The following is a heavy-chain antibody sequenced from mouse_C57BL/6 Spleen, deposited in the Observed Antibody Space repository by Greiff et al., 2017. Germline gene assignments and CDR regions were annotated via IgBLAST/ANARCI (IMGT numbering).Heavy chain of an antibody. Sequence: EVKLQESGPELVKPGASVKISCKASGYSFTDYNMNWVKQSNGKSLEWIGVINPNYGTTSYNQKFKGKATLTVDQSSSTAYMQLNSLTSEDSAVYYCARHYTTVVADRYFDVWGTGTTVTVSS. CDR3: ARHYTTVVADRYFDV. CDR2: INPNYGTT. D-gene: IGHD1-1*01. V-gene: IGHV1-39*01. J-gene: IGHJ1*03. CDR1: GYSFTDYN.